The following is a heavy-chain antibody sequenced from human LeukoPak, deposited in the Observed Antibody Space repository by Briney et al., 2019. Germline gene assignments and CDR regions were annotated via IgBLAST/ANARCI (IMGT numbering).Heavy chain of an antibody. V-gene: IGHV4-34*01. CDR1: GGSFSGYY. D-gene: IGHD3-3*01. J-gene: IGHJ4*02. Sequence: SETLSLTCAVYGGSFSGYYWSWIRQPPGKGLEWIGEINHIGSTNYNPSLKSRVTISVDTSKNQFSLKLSSVTAADTAVYYCARGLSHYDFWSGYPPEYYFDYWGQGTLVTVSS. CDR2: INHIGST. CDR3: ARGLSHYDFWSGYPPEYYFDY.